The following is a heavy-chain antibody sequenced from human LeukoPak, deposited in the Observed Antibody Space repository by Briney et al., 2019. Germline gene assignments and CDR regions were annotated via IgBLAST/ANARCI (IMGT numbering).Heavy chain of an antibody. CDR2: ISYDGSNK. D-gene: IGHD3-9*01. V-gene: IGHV3-30*18. J-gene: IGHJ6*04. CDR1: GFTFSSYG. CDR3: AKEILRYFDGLPPDYYGMDV. Sequence: GGSLRLSCAASGFTFSSYGMHWVRQAPGKGLEWVAVISYDGSNKYYADSVKGRFTISRDNSKNTLYLQMNSRRAEDTAVYYCAKEILRYFDGLPPDYYGMDVWGKGTTVTVSS.